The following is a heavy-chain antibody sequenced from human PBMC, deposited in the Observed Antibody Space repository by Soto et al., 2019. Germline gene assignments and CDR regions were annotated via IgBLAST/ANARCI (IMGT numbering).Heavy chain of an antibody. D-gene: IGHD2-2*01. Sequence: PSQTLSLTCAISGDSVSSNSAAWNWIRQSPSRGLEWLGRTYYRSKWYNDYAVSVKSRITINPDTSKNQFSLQLNSVTPEDTAVYYCARDRCSSTSCAYYYYMDVWGKGTTVTAP. CDR3: ARDRCSSTSCAYYYYMDV. V-gene: IGHV6-1*01. J-gene: IGHJ6*03. CDR2: TYYRSKWYN. CDR1: GDSVSSNSAA.